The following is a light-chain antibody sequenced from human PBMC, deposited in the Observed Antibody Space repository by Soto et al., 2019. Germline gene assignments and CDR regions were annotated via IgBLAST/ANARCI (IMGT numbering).Light chain of an antibody. Sequence: QSVLTQPASVSGSPGQSITISCTGTSSDVGSYNLVSWYQQHPGKAPKLMIYEVTKGPSGVSYRFSGSKSGNTASLTISGLQAEDEADYYCCSYGGSSTPVVFGGGTKVTVL. CDR2: EVT. V-gene: IGLV2-23*02. CDR1: SSDVGSYNL. CDR3: CSYGGSSTPVV. J-gene: IGLJ2*01.